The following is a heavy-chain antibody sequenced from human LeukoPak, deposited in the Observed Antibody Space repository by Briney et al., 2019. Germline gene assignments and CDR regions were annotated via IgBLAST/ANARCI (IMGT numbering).Heavy chain of an antibody. CDR3: SRENGAFSPFGY. J-gene: IGHJ4*02. V-gene: IGHV4-4*02. CDR2: VSLSGLT. D-gene: IGHD2-8*01. Sequence: PSETLSLTCGVSGGSITSTNWWRWVRQPPGQGLEWIGEVSLSGLTNYNPSLSSRVIMALDTSKNHLSLNLTSVTAADTAVYYCSRENGAFSPFGYWGQGTLVTVSS. CDR1: GGSITSTNW.